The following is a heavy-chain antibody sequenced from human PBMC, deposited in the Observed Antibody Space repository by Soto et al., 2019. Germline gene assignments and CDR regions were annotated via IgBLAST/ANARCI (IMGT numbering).Heavy chain of an antibody. Sequence: QVQLEESGPGLVKPSETLSLTCTVSGGSISRYYWSWIRQSPGKGLEWIGYIYHTGTTDYNPSLKSRVTIPVDTSKKHFSLRLRSVTAAATAIYYCARLSAGHGDNHDYWGQGTLVTVSS. J-gene: IGHJ4*02. CDR1: GGSISRYY. D-gene: IGHD4-17*01. CDR3: ARLSAGHGDNHDY. CDR2: IYHTGTT. V-gene: IGHV4-59*08.